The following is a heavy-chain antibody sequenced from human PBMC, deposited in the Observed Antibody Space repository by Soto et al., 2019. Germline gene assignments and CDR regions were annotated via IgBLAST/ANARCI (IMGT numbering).Heavy chain of an antibody. Sequence: ASVKVSCKASGYTFTRYEITWVRQATGQGLEWMGWMNPNSGNTGSAQKFQGRLTLTRDTSKSTAYMELNNLRSDDTAVYYCARPKWGGDPWGQGTLVTVSS. D-gene: IGHD1-26*01. CDR2: MNPNSGNT. CDR1: GYTFTRYE. J-gene: IGHJ5*02. CDR3: ARPKWGGDP. V-gene: IGHV1-8*01.